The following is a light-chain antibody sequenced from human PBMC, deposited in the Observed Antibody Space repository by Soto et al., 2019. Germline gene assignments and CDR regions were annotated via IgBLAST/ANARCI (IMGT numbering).Light chain of an antibody. V-gene: IGLV2-23*02. Sequence: QSALTQPASVSGSPGQSITISCTGTSNDVGSYNLVSWYQQHPGKAPKLMIYEVSKRPSGVSNRFSGSKSGNTASLTISGLQAEDEADYYCCSYAGSRPWVFGGGTQLTVL. CDR1: SNDVGSYNL. CDR2: EVS. CDR3: CSYAGSRPWV. J-gene: IGLJ3*02.